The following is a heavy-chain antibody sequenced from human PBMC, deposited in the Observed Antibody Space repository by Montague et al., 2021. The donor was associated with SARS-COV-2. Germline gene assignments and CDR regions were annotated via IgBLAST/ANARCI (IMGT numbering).Heavy chain of an antibody. CDR2: IYHSGST. Sequence: SETPSLTCAVYGGSFSGYSWSWIRQPPGKGLEWIGQIYHSGSTNYNPSLKSRVTISVDTSKNQFSLKLSSVTAADTAVYYCGVVPAGISKGLNFYYMDVWGKGTTVTVSS. CDR1: GGSFSGYS. V-gene: IGHV4-34*01. CDR3: GVVPAGISKGLNFYYMDV. J-gene: IGHJ6*03. D-gene: IGHD2-2*02.